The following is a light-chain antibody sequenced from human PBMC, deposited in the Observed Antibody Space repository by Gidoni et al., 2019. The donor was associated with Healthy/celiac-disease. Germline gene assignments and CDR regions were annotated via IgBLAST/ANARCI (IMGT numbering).Light chain of an antibody. CDR2: GNS. V-gene: IGLV1-40*01. CDR3: QSYDSSLSGV. CDR1: SSNIGAGYD. Sequence: QSVLTQPHSVSGAPGQRVTISCTGSSSNIGAGYDVTWYQQLPGTAPKLLIYGNSNRPSGVPDRFSGSKSGTSASLAITGLQAEDEADYYCQSYDSSLSGVFGGGTKLTVL. J-gene: IGLJ3*02.